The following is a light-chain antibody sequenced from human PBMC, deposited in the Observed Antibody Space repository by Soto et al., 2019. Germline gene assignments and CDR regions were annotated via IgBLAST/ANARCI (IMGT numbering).Light chain of an antibody. Sequence: DIQMTQSPSTLSASVGDRPPPPPPPSQSISSWLAWYQQKPGKAPKLLIYDASSLESGVPSRFSGSGSGTEFTLTISSLQPDDFATYYCQQYNSYPPWTFGQGTKVEIK. CDR1: QSISSW. CDR2: DAS. CDR3: QQYNSYPPWT. V-gene: IGKV1-5*01. J-gene: IGKJ1*01.